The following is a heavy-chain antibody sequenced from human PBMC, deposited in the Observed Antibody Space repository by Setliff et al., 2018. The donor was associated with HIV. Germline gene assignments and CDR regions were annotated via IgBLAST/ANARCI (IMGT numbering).Heavy chain of an antibody. V-gene: IGHV3-15*01. CDR1: GFTFSNAW. J-gene: IGHJ4*02. CDR3: TTESFTIPGLIITSYFDY. D-gene: IGHD3-10*01. Sequence: GGSLRLSCAASGFTFSNAWMTWVRQAPGKGLEWVGRIKSRGDGETLDSAAPVKGRFTISRDDSKNTLYLQMNSLKTEDTAVYYCTTESFTIPGLIITSYFDYWGQGTLVTVSS. CDR2: IKSRGDGETL.